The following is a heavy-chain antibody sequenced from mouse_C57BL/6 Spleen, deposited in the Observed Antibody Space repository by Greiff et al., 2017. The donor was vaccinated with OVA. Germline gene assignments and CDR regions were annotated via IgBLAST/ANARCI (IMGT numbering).Heavy chain of an antibody. J-gene: IGHJ1*03. Sequence: VQLQQSGAELVRPGTSVKVSCKASGYAFTNYLIAWVKQRPGQGLEWIGVINPGSGGTYYNEKFKGKATLTADKSSSTAYMQLSSLTSEDSAVYFGARDYYGSRGDDWGKGTTVTVSA. CDR1: GYAFTNYL. CDR3: ARDYYGSRGDD. D-gene: IGHD1-1*01. V-gene: IGHV1-54*01. CDR2: INPGSGGT.